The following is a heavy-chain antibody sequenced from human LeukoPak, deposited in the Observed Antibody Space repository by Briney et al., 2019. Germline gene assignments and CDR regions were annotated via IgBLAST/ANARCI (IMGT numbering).Heavy chain of an antibody. CDR1: GFTFSSYA. D-gene: IGHD5-24*01. J-gene: IGHJ4*02. V-gene: IGHV3-23*01. CDR2: ISGSGGST. Sequence: SGGSLRLSCAASGFTFSSYAMSWVRQAPGKGLEGVSAISGSGGSTYYADSVKGRFTISRDNSKNTLYLQMNSLRAEDNAVYYCAKARLVRRWLQLVLDYWGQGTLVTVSS. CDR3: AKARLVRRWLQLVLDY.